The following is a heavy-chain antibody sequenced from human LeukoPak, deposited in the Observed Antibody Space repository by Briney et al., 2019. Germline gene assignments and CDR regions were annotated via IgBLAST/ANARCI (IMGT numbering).Heavy chain of an antibody. CDR3: ARGGLVRGTINSLIGFDI. V-gene: IGHV4-61*02. Sequence: SQTLSLTCTVPGGSISSGSYYWNWIRQPGGRGLEWIGRIYRSGSSNYNPSLKSRVTVSVDTSKNQFSLKLSSVTPEDTALYYCARGGLVRGTINSLIGFDIWGQGIMVTVSS. CDR1: GGSISSGSYY. D-gene: IGHD3-10*01. CDR2: IYRSGSS. J-gene: IGHJ3*02.